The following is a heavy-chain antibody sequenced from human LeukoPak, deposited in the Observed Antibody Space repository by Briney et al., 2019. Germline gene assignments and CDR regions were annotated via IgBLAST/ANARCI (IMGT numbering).Heavy chain of an antibody. CDR3: AKPVDIVATDPGQNWFDP. D-gene: IGHD5-12*01. Sequence: GGSLRLSCAASGFTFSSYGMHWVRQAPGKGLEWVAFIRYDGSNKYYADSVKGRFTISRDNSKNTLYLKMNSLRAEDTAVYYCAKPVDIVATDPGQNWFDPWGQGTLVTVSS. V-gene: IGHV3-30*02. CDR1: GFTFSSYG. CDR2: IRYDGSNK. J-gene: IGHJ5*02.